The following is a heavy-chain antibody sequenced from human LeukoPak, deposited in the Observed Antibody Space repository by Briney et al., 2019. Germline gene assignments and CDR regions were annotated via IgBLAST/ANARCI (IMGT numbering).Heavy chain of an antibody. CDR2: MYNTGRTDY. Sequence: PSETLSLTCTVSGGSISNYHWTWIRQPPGKGLEWIGYMYNTGRTDYKYNPSLKSRVTTSLDTSKNQFSLRLSSVTAADTALYFCARVLLGRGAFDFWGQGTMVTVSS. CDR3: ARVLLGRGAFDF. J-gene: IGHJ3*01. V-gene: IGHV4-59*01. CDR1: GGSISNYH. D-gene: IGHD2-8*02.